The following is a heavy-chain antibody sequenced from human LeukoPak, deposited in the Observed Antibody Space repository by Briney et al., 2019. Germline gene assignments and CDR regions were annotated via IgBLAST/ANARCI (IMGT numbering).Heavy chain of an antibody. J-gene: IGHJ6*03. CDR3: ARGPPRGKYYYMDV. CDR1: GFTFSSFD. D-gene: IGHD1-1*01. CDR2: IGTASDT. Sequence: GGSLRLSCAASGFTFSSFDMHWVRQPTGQGLEWISTIGTASDTYYPGSVEGRFTLSRDNAKNSLYLQMNSLTAGDTAVYHCARGPPRGKYYYMDVWGKGTTVTVSS. V-gene: IGHV3-13*01.